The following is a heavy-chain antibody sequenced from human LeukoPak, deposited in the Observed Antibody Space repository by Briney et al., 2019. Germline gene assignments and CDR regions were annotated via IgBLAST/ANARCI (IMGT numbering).Heavy chain of an antibody. V-gene: IGHV3-48*01. CDR3: AKDRCSSTSCYFSY. Sequence: GGSLRLSCAASGFTFSSYSMNWVRQAPGKGLEWVSYISSSSSTIYYADSVKGRFTISRDNAKNSLYLQMNSLRAEDTAVYYCAKDRCSSTSCYFSYWGQGTLVTVSS. CDR1: GFTFSSYS. CDR2: ISSSSSTI. D-gene: IGHD2-2*01. J-gene: IGHJ4*02.